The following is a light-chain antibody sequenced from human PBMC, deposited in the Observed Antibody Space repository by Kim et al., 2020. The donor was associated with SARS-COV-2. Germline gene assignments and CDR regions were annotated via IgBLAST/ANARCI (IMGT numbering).Light chain of an antibody. CDR2: EDN. Sequence: GKKVTISCTRSSGSIARNYVQWYQQRPGSAPTTVIYEDNQRPSGVPDRFSGSIDSSSNSASLTISGLKTEDEADYYCQSYDSSNVVFGGGTQLTVL. CDR1: SGSIARNY. CDR3: QSYDSSNVV. V-gene: IGLV6-57*03. J-gene: IGLJ2*01.